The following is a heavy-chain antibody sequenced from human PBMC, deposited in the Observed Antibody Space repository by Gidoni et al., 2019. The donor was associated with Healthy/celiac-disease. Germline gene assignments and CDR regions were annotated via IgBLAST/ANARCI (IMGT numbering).Heavy chain of an antibody. D-gene: IGHD6-6*01. V-gene: IGHV3-9*01. J-gene: IGHJ4*02. CDR3: AKDPSYSSSSTFDY. CDR2: ISWNSGSI. CDR1: GFTCDDYA. Sequence: VQLVESGGGWVQPGRSLRLSCAASGFTCDDYAMHWVRQAPGKGLEWVSGISWNSGSIGYADSVKGRFTISRDNAKNSLYLQMNSLRAEDTALYYCAKDPSYSSSSTFDYWGQGTLVTVSS.